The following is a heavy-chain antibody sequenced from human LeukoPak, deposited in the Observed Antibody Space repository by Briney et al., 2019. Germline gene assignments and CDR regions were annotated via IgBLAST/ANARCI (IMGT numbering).Heavy chain of an antibody. D-gene: IGHD7-27*01. Sequence: PGGSLRLSCAASGFTVNNNYMNWVRQAPGKGLEWVSGIHPGDNTYYADSVKGRFTISRDNSKNTLYLQMNSLRAEDTAVYYCAKDRWGSGFDYWGQGTLVTVSS. V-gene: IGHV3-53*01. J-gene: IGHJ4*02. CDR1: GFTVNNNY. CDR2: IHPGDNT. CDR3: AKDRWGSGFDY.